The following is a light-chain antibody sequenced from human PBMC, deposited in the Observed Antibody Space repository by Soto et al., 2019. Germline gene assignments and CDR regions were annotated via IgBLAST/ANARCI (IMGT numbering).Light chain of an antibody. CDR1: ISDFIVYNY. J-gene: IGLJ1*01. CDR2: GVN. V-gene: IGLV2-14*01. Sequence: QSALTQPASVSGSPGQSITISCSGTISDFIVYNYVSWYQQHPGKAPKLMLYGVNKRPSGVSNRFSGSKSGDTASLTISGLQAEDEADYYCSSHTLSVALQVFGTGTMLTVL. CDR3: SSHTLSVALQV.